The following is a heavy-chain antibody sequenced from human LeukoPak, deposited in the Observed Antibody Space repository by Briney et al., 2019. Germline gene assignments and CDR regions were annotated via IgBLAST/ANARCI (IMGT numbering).Heavy chain of an antibody. J-gene: IGHJ6*03. CDR1: GGSISSYY. CDR2: IYYTGST. CDR3: ARRKIAPGGTLTRVYSYYYIDV. Sequence: SETLSLTCTVSGGSISSYYWSWIRQPPGKGLEWIGYIYYTGSTNYNPSLRSRVTISVDTSKNQFSLKLTSVTAADSAVYYCARRKIAPGGTLTRVYSYYYIDVWGKGTTVTISS. D-gene: IGHD6-13*01. V-gene: IGHV4-59*12.